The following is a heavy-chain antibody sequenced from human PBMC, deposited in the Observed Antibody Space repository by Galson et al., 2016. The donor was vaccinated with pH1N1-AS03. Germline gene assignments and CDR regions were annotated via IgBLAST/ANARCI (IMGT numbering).Heavy chain of an antibody. Sequence: SLRLSCAATKFTFSRFSMHWVRQAPGKGLEWVSGISGSGEGTYYADSVKGRFTIPRDNSRNTVYLQMSSLGTEDSAVYYFAKSDYYDSTYHYPRFDHWGQGTLVTVSS. J-gene: IGHJ4*02. CDR2: ISGSGEGT. D-gene: IGHD3-22*01. V-gene: IGHV3-23*01. CDR1: KFTFSRFS. CDR3: AKSDYYDSTYHYPRFDH.